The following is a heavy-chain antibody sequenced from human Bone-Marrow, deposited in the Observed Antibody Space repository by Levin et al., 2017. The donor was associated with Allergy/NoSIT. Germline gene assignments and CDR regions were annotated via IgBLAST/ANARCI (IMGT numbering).Heavy chain of an antibody. CDR3: AASSIF. V-gene: IGHV3-74*01. Sequence: SGGSLRLSCVASGFTVSSYWMYWVRQVPGKGLMYVSRIKSDGTTNYAESVEGRFTISRDSAKNTLYLQMNSLRVEDTGVYYCAASSIFWGHGALVTVSS. CDR2: IKSDGTT. D-gene: IGHD6-13*01. CDR1: GFTVSSYW. J-gene: IGHJ4*01.